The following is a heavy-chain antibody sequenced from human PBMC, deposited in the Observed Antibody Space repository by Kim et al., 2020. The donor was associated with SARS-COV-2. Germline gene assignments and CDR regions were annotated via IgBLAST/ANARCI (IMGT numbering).Heavy chain of an antibody. CDR2: ISWNSGSI. V-gene: IGHV3-9*01. D-gene: IGHD3-10*01. CDR3: AKLPARGVIAQPYYYYYGMDV. Sequence: GGSLRLSCAASGFTFGDYAMHWVRQAPGKGLEWVSGISWNSGSIGYADSVKGRFTISRDNAQNSLYLQMNSLRAEDTALYYCAKLPARGVIAQPYYYYYGMDVWGQGTTVTVSS. J-gene: IGHJ6*02. CDR1: GFTFGDYA.